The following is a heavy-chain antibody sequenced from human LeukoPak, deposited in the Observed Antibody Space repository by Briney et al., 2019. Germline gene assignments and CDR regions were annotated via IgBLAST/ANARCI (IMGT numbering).Heavy chain of an antibody. CDR1: GFTFSSYS. V-gene: IGHV3-21*01. CDR2: ISIRSSYI. J-gene: IGHJ4*02. Sequence: KPGGSLRLSCAASGFTFSSYSMNWVRQAPGKGLEWVSSISIRSSYIYYADSVKGRFTISRDDAKNSLNLQMNSLRAEDTAVYYCARVLAAAGTLHFDHWGQGVLVSVSS. D-gene: IGHD6-13*01. CDR3: ARVLAAAGTLHFDH.